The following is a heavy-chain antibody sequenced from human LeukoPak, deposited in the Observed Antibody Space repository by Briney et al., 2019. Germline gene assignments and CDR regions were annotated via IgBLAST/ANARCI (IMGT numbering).Heavy chain of an antibody. CDR1: SGSISSSNYY. J-gene: IGHJ4*02. CDR2: VSYTGST. Sequence: SETLSLSCTVSSGSISSSNYYWVWIRQPPGKGLEWIGRVSYTGSTFYNPSLKSRVTISLDTSKSQFSLKVSSVTAADSAVYYCARQTYYDLWSGYSHPFDYWGQGTLVTVSS. D-gene: IGHD3-3*01. V-gene: IGHV4-39*01. CDR3: ARQTYYDLWSGYSHPFDY.